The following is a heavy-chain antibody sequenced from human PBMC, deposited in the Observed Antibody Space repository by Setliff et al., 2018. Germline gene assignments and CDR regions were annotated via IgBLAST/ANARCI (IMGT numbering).Heavy chain of an antibody. V-gene: IGHV3-49*04. J-gene: IGHJ5*02. D-gene: IGHD2-21*01. Sequence: GSLRLSFTASGFTFGDYAMSWVRQAPGKGLGWVGFIRSKAYGGTTEYAASVKGRFTISRDDSKSIAYLQMNSLKTEDTAVYYCTRDLVIHNWFDPWGQGTLVTVSS. CDR3: TRDLVIHNWFDP. CDR1: GFTFGDYA. CDR2: IRSKAYGGTT.